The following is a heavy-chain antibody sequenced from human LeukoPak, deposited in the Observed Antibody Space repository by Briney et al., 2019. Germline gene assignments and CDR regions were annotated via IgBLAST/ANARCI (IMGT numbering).Heavy chain of an antibody. V-gene: IGHV3-53*04. J-gene: IGHJ4*02. CDR1: GFTFSGYA. D-gene: IGHD6-13*01. CDR2: IFSRGST. Sequence: GGSLRLSCAASGFTFSGYAMSWVRQAPGKGLECVSVIFSRGSTYYADSVKGRFTISRHNSENTLYLQMNSLRVEDTAVYYCTSSSPTSYSDYWGQGTLVTVSS. CDR3: TSSSPTSYSDY.